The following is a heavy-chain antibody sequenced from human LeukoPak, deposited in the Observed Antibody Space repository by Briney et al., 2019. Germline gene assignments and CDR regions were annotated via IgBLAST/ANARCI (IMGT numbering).Heavy chain of an antibody. Sequence: GGSPRLSCAASGFTFSSYAMSWVRQAPGKGLEWVSGLSASGATTYYADSVKGRFTISRDNPKNTLYLQMDSLRAEDMAVYYCAKDRMVRGVAPYYFDYWGQGTLVTVSS. CDR1: GFTFSSYA. D-gene: IGHD3-10*01. CDR2: LSASGATT. J-gene: IGHJ4*02. CDR3: AKDRMVRGVAPYYFDY. V-gene: IGHV3-23*01.